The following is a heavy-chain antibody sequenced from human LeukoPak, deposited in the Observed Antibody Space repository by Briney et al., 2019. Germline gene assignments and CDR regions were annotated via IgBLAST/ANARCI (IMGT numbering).Heavy chain of an antibody. CDR1: GGGSITDYS. CDR3: ARGRGEAAGLDH. CDR2: TTHAAIL. J-gene: IGHJ4*02. V-gene: IGHV4-34*01. Sequence: TSETLSLTCVVSGGGSITDYSWNCISQSPGKGLEWVGETTHAAILNYNTSLKGRVATSVDTSKNQVSLKLASMTAAATAKYYFARGRGEAAGLDHWGQGTLVTVSS. D-gene: IGHD6-13*01.